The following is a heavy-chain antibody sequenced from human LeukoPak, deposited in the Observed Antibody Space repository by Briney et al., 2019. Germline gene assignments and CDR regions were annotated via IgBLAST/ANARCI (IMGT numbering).Heavy chain of an antibody. CDR3: ARLGVPIYMDV. CDR2: IYHSGST. V-gene: IGHV4-38-2*01. J-gene: IGHJ6*03. CDR1: GYSISSGYY. Sequence: PSETLSLTCAVSGYSISSGYYWGWIRQPPGKGLEWIGSIYHSGSTYYNPSLKSRVTISVDTSKNQFSLKLSSVTAADTAVYYCARLGVPIYMDVWGKGTTVTVSS. D-gene: IGHD3-3*01.